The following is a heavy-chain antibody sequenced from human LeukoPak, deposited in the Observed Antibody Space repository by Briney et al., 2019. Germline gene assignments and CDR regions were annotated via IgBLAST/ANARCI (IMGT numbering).Heavy chain of an antibody. Sequence: SETLSLTCTVCGGSIKIYYWSWIRHPPGGGLEGDGYIYYRGSTNYNPSLKGRVTISVDKSKNQFSLKLTPVTAESTPVYYCARLGRDYGGNYDPVYGMDVWGQGTTVTVSS. V-gene: IGHV4-59*01. J-gene: IGHJ6*02. CDR2: IYYRGST. CDR3: ARLGRDYGGNYDPVYGMDV. D-gene: IGHD4-23*01. CDR1: GGSIKIYY.